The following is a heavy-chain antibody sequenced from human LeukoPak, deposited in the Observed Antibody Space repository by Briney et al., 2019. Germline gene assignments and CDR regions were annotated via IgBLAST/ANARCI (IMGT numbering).Heavy chain of an antibody. Sequence: SETLSPTCAVYGGSFSGYYWSWIRQPPGKGLEWIGEINHSGSTNYNPSLKSRVTISVDTSKNQFSLKLSSVTAADTAVYYCARGQGIAAAGTYQLDYWGQGTLVTVSS. V-gene: IGHV4-34*01. CDR1: GGSFSGYY. CDR3: ARGQGIAAAGTYQLDY. J-gene: IGHJ4*02. D-gene: IGHD6-13*01. CDR2: INHSGST.